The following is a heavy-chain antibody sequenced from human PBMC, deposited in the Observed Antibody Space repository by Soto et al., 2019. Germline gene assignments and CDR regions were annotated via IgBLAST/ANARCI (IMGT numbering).Heavy chain of an antibody. V-gene: IGHV3-53*01. Sequence: GGSLRLSCAASGFTVSSNYMSWVRQAPGKGLEWVSVIYSGGSTYYADSVKGRFTISRDNSKNTLYLQMNSLRAEDTAVYYCARLLWPFYYFDYWGQGTLVTVPS. D-gene: IGHD3-10*01. CDR2: IYSGGST. CDR3: ARLLWPFYYFDY. CDR1: GFTVSSNY. J-gene: IGHJ4*02.